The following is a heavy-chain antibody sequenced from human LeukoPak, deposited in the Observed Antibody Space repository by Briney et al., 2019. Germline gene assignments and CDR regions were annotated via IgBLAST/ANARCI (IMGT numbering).Heavy chain of an antibody. V-gene: IGHV3-7*01. CDR1: GFTFSSYW. Sequence: PGGSLRLSCAASGFTFSSYWMSWVRQAPGKGLEWVANIKQDGSEKYYVDSVKGRFTISRDNAKNSLYLQMNSLRAEDTAVYYCAREFGVIPPSYYYYGMDVWGQGTTVTISS. J-gene: IGHJ6*02. D-gene: IGHD2-21*01. CDR3: AREFGVIPPSYYYYGMDV. CDR2: IKQDGSEK.